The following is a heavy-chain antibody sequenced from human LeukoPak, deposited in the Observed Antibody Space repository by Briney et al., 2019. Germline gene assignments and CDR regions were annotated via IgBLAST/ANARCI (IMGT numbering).Heavy chain of an antibody. D-gene: IGHD3-9*01. CDR1: GGTFSIYA. CDR3: ASGLRYFDWSYFDY. Sequence: SVKVSCKASGGTFSIYAISRVRQAPGQGLEWMGGIIPIFGTANYAQKFQGRVTITADESTSTAYMELSSLRSEDTAVYYCASGLRYFDWSYFDYWGQGTLVTVSS. V-gene: IGHV1-69*01. CDR2: IIPIFGTA. J-gene: IGHJ4*02.